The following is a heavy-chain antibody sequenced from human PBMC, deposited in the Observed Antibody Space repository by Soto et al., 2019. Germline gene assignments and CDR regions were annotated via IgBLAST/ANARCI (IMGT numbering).Heavy chain of an antibody. Sequence: GGSLRLSCAASGFTFSSYAMSWVRQAPGKGLEWVSAISGSGGSTYYADFVKGRFTISRDNSKNTLYLQMNSLRAEDTAVYYCAKAFSYSSSWYTDYYYYGMDVWGQGTTVTVSS. CDR2: ISGSGGST. CDR1: GFTFSSYA. V-gene: IGHV3-23*01. J-gene: IGHJ6*02. CDR3: AKAFSYSSSWYTDYYYYGMDV. D-gene: IGHD6-13*01.